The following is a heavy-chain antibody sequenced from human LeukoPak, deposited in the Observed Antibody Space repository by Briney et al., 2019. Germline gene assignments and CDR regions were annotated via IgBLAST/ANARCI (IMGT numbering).Heavy chain of an antibody. J-gene: IGHJ4*02. CDR2: IKSKTDGGTT. V-gene: IGHV3-15*01. Sequence: PGGSLRLSCAASGLTLSNAWMSWVRQAPGKGQEWVGRIKSKTDGGTTDYAAPVKGRFTISRDDSKNTLYLQMNSLKTEDTAVYYCQIMITFGGVIVSDYWGQGTLVTVSS. CDR3: QIMITFGGVIVSDY. CDR1: GLTLSNAW. D-gene: IGHD3-16*02.